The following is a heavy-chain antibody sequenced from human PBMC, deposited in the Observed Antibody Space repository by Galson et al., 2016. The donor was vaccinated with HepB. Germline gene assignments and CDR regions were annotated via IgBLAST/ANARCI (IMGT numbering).Heavy chain of an antibody. D-gene: IGHD5-18*01. CDR1: GFTFSSYA. CDR2: LSGDGDNT. Sequence: SLRLSCAASGFTFSSYAMGWVRQAPGKGLEWVSGLSGDGDNTYYADSVKSRFTISRDNTKNTLYLQMNSLRVEDTAFYYCARENRGYTCGQGTLVTVSS. J-gene: IGHJ5*02. V-gene: IGHV3-23*01. CDR3: ARENRGYT.